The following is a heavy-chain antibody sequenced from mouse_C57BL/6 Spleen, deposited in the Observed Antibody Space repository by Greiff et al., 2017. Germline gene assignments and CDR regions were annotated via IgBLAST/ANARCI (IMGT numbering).Heavy chain of an antibody. J-gene: IGHJ4*01. Sequence: DVKLVESGGDLVKPGGSLKLSCAASGFTFSSYGMSWVRQTPDKRLEWVATISSGGSYTYYPDSVKGRFTISRDNAKNTLYLQMSRLKSEDTAMYYCARDYDYWGQGTSVTVSS. D-gene: IGHD2-13*01. CDR1: GFTFSSYG. V-gene: IGHV5-6*02. CDR3: ARDYDY. CDR2: ISSGGSYT.